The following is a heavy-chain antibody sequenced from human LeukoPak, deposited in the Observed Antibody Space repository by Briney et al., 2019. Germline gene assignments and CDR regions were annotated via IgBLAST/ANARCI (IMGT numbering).Heavy chain of an antibody. V-gene: IGHV7-4-1*02. CDR2: INTNTGNP. CDR1: GYTFTSYA. D-gene: IGHD3-10*01. CDR3: ARPQLWFGELSYFDY. J-gene: IGHJ4*02. Sequence: ASVKVSCKASGYTFTSYAMNWVRQAPGQGLEWMGWINTNTGNPTYAQGFTGRFVFSLDTSVSTAYLQISSLKAEDTAVYYCARPQLWFGELSYFDYWGQGTLVTVSS.